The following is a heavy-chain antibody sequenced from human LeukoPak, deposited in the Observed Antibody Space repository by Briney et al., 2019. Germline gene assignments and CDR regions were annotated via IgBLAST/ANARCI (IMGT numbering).Heavy chain of an antibody. CDR2: IIPIFGIA. D-gene: IGHD1-26*01. Sequence: ASVKVSCKASGGTFSSYAISWVRQAPGQGLEWMGGIIPIFGIANYAQKFQGRVTITADESTSKAYMELSSLRSEDTAVYYCARDRVGATIQGFDYWGQGTLVTVSS. V-gene: IGHV1-69*13. CDR3: ARDRVGATIQGFDY. J-gene: IGHJ4*02. CDR1: GGTFSSYA.